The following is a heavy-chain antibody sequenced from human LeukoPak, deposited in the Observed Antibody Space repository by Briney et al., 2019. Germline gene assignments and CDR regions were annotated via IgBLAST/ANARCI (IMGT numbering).Heavy chain of an antibody. J-gene: IGHJ4*02. V-gene: IGHV3-7*05. D-gene: IGHD6-19*01. Sequence: GGSLRLSCAASGFTFSSYWMSWVRQAPGKGLEWVDNIKQDGSEKYYVDSVKGRFTISRDNAKNSLYLQMNSLRAEDTAVYYCARIPKGSGWTFDYWGQGTLVTVSS. CDR2: IKQDGSEK. CDR3: ARIPKGSGWTFDY. CDR1: GFTFSSYW.